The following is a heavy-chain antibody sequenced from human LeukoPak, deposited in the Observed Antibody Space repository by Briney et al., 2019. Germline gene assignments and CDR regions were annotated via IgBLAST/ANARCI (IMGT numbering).Heavy chain of an antibody. CDR1: GFTVTSNY. D-gene: IGHD3-3*01. Sequence: GGSLRLSCAASGFTVTSNYMSWVRQAPGKGLEWVSVIYGDGRIHYADSVKGRFTISRDDSKNTLYLQMNSLRAEDTAVYYCARDPRFLEWLSHAGDYYYMDVWGKGTTVTVSS. CDR2: IYGDGRI. J-gene: IGHJ6*03. V-gene: IGHV3-53*01. CDR3: ARDPRFLEWLSHAGDYYYMDV.